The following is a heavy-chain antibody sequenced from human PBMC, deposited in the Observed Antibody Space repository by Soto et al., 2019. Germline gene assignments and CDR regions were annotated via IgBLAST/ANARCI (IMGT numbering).Heavy chain of an antibody. Sequence: GGSLRLSCAASGFTVSSNYMSWVRQAPGKGLEWVSVIYSGGSTYYADSVKGRFTISRHNSKNTLYLQMNSLRAEDTAVYYCARAPIAVAGIQRYWGQGTLVTVSS. V-gene: IGHV3-53*04. D-gene: IGHD6-19*01. CDR2: IYSGGST. CDR3: ARAPIAVAGIQRY. J-gene: IGHJ4*02. CDR1: GFTVSSNY.